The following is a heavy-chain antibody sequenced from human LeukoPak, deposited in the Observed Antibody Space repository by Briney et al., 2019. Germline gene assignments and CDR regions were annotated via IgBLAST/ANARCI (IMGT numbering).Heavy chain of an antibody. D-gene: IGHD6-25*01. J-gene: IGHJ5*02. CDR2: ISGSSGYI. CDR1: GFTFSTYS. Sequence: GGSLRLSCAASGFTFSTYSVNWVRQTPGKGLEWVSSISGSSGYIYYADSVKGRFTTSRDNSKNTLYLQMNSLRAEDTAVYYCARDPSARGWFDPWGQGTLVTVSS. CDR3: ARDPSARGWFDP. V-gene: IGHV3-21*01.